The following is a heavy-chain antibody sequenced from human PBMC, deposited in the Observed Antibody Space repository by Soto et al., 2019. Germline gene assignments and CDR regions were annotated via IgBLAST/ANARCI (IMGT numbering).Heavy chain of an antibody. J-gene: IGHJ4*02. CDR3: ARSRGSTRSFDY. V-gene: IGHV4-59*01. CDR2: IYYSGST. Sequence: TLSLTCTVSGGSISTYWWSWIRQPPRKGLEWIGYIYYSGSTNYNPSLKSRVTISVDTSKNQFSLKLTSVTAADTAVYYCARSRGSTRSFDYWGQGTLATVSS. D-gene: IGHD2-15*01. CDR1: GGSISTYW.